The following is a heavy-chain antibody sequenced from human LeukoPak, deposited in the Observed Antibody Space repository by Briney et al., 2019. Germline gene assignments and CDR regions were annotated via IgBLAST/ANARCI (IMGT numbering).Heavy chain of an antibody. CDR2: IYYSGST. Sequence: SETLSLTCTVSGGSISSSSYYWGWIRPPPGKGLEWVGSIYYSGSTYYTPSLKSRVTISVDTSKNQFSLKLSSVTAADTAVYYCARHSHSSGWYLYAFDIWGQGTMVTVSS. D-gene: IGHD6-19*01. J-gene: IGHJ3*02. CDR3: ARHSHSSGWYLYAFDI. CDR1: GGSISSSSYY. V-gene: IGHV4-39*01.